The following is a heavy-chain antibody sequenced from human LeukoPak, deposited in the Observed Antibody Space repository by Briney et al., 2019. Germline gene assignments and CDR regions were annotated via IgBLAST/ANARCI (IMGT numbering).Heavy chain of an antibody. Sequence: GGSLRLSCAASGFTFSDYYMSWIRQAPGKGLEWVSYISSSSSYTKYADSVKGRFTISRDNAKNSLYLQMNSLRGEDTAVYYCAKDPTGGILTGYYLLDYWGQGTLVTVSS. V-gene: IGHV3-11*05. J-gene: IGHJ4*02. CDR2: ISSSSSYT. CDR3: AKDPTGGILTGYYLLDY. D-gene: IGHD3-9*01. CDR1: GFTFSDYY.